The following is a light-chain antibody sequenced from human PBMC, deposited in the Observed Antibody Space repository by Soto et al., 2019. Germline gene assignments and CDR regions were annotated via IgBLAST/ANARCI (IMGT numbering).Light chain of an antibody. CDR1: QSFSTY. J-gene: IGKJ2*01. CDR2: TAS. V-gene: IGKV1-39*01. CDR3: QQSYSTPPT. Sequence: DIQMTQSPSSLSASVGDTVTIACRASQSFSTYLNWYQQKPGKAPKLLIYTASSLQSGVPSRFSGSGSGTDFTVTISSLQPEDFATYYCQQSYSTPPTFGQGTKLEIK.